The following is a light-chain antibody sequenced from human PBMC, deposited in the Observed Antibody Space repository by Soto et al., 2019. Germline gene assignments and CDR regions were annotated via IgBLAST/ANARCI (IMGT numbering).Light chain of an antibody. CDR2: RAS. CDR3: QQYGSSPLT. J-gene: IGKJ4*01. V-gene: IGKV3-20*01. CDR1: QSVSSNY. Sequence: EIVLTQSPGTLSLSPGERATLSCRASQSVSSNYLAWYQQKPGQATKVLIYRASIRDTGIPDRVTGSGSGTDFTLTISRLEPEDFAVYYCQQYGSSPLTFGGGTKVDI.